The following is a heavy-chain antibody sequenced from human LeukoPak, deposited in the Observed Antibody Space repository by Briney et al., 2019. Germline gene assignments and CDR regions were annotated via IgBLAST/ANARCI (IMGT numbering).Heavy chain of an antibody. Sequence: GGSLRLSCAVSEITLTNYGMSWVRQAPGKGLEWVAGISDSGGSTNYADSVKGRFTISRDNPKNTLYLQMNSLRAEDTAVYFCAKRGVVIRVILVGFHKEAYYFDSWGQGALVTVSS. D-gene: IGHD3-22*01. CDR3: AKRGVVIRVILVGFHKEAYYFDS. V-gene: IGHV3-23*01. CDR1: EITLTNYG. J-gene: IGHJ4*02. CDR2: ISDSGGST.